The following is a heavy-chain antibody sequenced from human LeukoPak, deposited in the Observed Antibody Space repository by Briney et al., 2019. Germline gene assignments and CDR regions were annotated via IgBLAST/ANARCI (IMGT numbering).Heavy chain of an antibody. V-gene: IGHV3-23*01. CDR2: ISTSSDST. D-gene: IGHD4/OR15-4a*01. CDR3: ASGLYGGVFDN. J-gene: IGHJ4*02. CDR1: GFTFSNYA. Sequence: GGSLRLSCVMSGFTFSNYAMNWVRQAPGKGLEWVSDISTSSDSTYHIESVRGRFTISRDNSKNTLYLQMNSLRVDDTAVYYCASGLYGGVFDNRGQGTLVTVSS.